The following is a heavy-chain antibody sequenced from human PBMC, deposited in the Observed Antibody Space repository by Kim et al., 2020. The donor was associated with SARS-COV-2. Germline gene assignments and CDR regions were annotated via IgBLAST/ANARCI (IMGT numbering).Heavy chain of an antibody. J-gene: IGHJ4*02. CDR2: INSDGSST. CDR3: ARDFGIQDF. Sequence: GGSLRLSCAASGFTFSSYWMHWVRQTPGKGLAWVSRINSDGSSTSYADSVKGRFTVSRDNSKNTLYLQMNSLRAEDSAVYYCARDFGIQDFWGQGTLVTVSS. V-gene: IGHV3-74*01. D-gene: IGHD2-21*01. CDR1: GFTFSSYW.